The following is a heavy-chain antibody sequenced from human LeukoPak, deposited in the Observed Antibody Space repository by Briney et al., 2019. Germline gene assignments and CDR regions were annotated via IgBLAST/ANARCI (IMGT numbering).Heavy chain of an antibody. CDR3: AINPIVVVPAATSGANWFDP. D-gene: IGHD2-2*01. V-gene: IGHV1-18*04. J-gene: IGHJ5*02. CDR1: GYTFTSYG. CDR2: ISAYNGNT. Sequence: EASVKVPCKASGYTFTSYGISWVRQAPGQGLEWMGWISAYNGNTNYAQKLQGRVTMTTDTSTSTAYMELRSLRSDDTAVYYCAINPIVVVPAATSGANWFDPWGQGTLVTVSS.